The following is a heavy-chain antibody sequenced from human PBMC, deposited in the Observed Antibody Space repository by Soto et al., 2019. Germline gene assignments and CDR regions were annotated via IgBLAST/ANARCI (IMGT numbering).Heavy chain of an antibody. Sequence: GGSLSLSCAASGFTFSSYAMSWVRQAPGKGLEWVSAISGSGGSTYYADSVKGRFTISRDNSKNTLYLQMNSLRAEDTAVYYCAKDRVRWTAGTTDYWGQGTLVTVSS. J-gene: IGHJ4*02. CDR1: GFTFSSYA. CDR3: AKDRVRWTAGTTDY. V-gene: IGHV3-23*01. D-gene: IGHD6-19*01. CDR2: ISGSGGST.